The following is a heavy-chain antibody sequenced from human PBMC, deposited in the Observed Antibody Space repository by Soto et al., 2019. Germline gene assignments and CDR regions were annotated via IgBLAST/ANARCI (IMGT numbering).Heavy chain of an antibody. V-gene: IGHV3-30*03. Sequence: GGSLRLSCAVSGFTFSNHGMHWVRQAPGKGLEWVAIISYDGSNKYYGDSVKGRFTVSRDNSKNTLYLQMNSLRAEDTAVYYCARDTVVVTAVLDYWGQGTLVTVYS. J-gene: IGHJ4*02. CDR3: ARDTVVVTAVLDY. CDR2: ISYDGSNK. D-gene: IGHD2-21*02. CDR1: GFTFSNHG.